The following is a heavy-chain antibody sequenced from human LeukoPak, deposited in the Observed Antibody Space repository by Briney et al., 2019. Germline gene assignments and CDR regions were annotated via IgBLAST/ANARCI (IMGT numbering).Heavy chain of an antibody. Sequence: PGGSLRLSCAASGFTFSSYWMSWVRQAPGKGLEWVANIKQDGSEKYYVDSVKGRFTISRDNAKNSLYLQMNSLRAEDTAVYYCARAYYDILTGYEDLAFDIWGQGTMVTVSS. J-gene: IGHJ3*02. V-gene: IGHV3-7*01. CDR2: IKQDGSEK. D-gene: IGHD3-9*01. CDR3: ARAYYDILTGYEDLAFDI. CDR1: GFTFSSYW.